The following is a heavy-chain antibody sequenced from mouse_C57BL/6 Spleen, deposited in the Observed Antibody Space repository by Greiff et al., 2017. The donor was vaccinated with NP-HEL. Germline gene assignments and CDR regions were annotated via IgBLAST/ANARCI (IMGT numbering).Heavy chain of an antibody. Sequence: VQLQQSGPELVKPGASVKISCKASGYTFTDYYMNWVKQSHGKSLEWIGDINPNNGGTSYNQKFKGKATLTVDKSSSTAYMELRSLTSEDSAVYYCARGGLWGNFYFDYWGQGTTLTVSS. V-gene: IGHV1-26*01. J-gene: IGHJ2*01. CDR1: GYTFTDYY. CDR2: INPNNGGT. CDR3: ARGGLWGNFYFDY. D-gene: IGHD2-1*01.